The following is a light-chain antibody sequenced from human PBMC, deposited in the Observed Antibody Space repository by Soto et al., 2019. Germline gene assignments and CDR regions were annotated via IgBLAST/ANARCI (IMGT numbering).Light chain of an antibody. Sequence: IQMTQSPSSLSASTGDRVTINCRASQGISSYLAWYQQRPGKAPKLLIYAASTLQSGVPSRFSGSGSGTDFTLTISCLQSEDFATYYCQQYYSYPRTFGQGTKVDIK. CDR2: AAS. CDR1: QGISSY. V-gene: IGKV1-8*01. CDR3: QQYYSYPRT. J-gene: IGKJ1*01.